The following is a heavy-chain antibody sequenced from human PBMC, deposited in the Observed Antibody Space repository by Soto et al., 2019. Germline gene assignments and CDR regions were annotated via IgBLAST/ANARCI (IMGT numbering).Heavy chain of an antibody. CDR1: GGTFSSYA. Sequence: SVKVSCKASGGTFSSYAISWVRQAPGQGLEWMGGIIPIFGTANYAQKSQGRVTITADESTSTAYMELSSLRSEDTAVYYCARGVLTTEGAFDIWGQGTMVTVSS. D-gene: IGHD4-17*01. CDR3: ARGVLTTEGAFDI. CDR2: IIPIFGTA. V-gene: IGHV1-69*13. J-gene: IGHJ3*02.